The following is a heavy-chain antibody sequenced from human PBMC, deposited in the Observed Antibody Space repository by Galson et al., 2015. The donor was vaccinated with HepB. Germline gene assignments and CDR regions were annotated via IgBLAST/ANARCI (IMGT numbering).Heavy chain of an antibody. V-gene: IGHV1-58*02. CDR1: GFTFTSSA. CDR3: AAAPQYYYDSSGSSYGMDV. D-gene: IGHD3-22*01. Sequence: VKVSCKASGFTFTSSAMQWVRQARRQRLEWIGWIVVGSGNTNYAQKFQERVTITRDMSTSTAYMELSSLRSEDTAVYYCAAAPQYYYDSSGSSYGMDVWGQGTTVTVSS. CDR2: IVVGSGNT. J-gene: IGHJ6*02.